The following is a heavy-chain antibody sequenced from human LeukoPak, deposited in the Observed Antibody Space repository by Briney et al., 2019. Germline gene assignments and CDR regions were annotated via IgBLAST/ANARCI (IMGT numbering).Heavy chain of an antibody. CDR2: ISSSSSYI. CDR1: GFTFSSYS. V-gene: IGHV3-21*01. CDR3: ARDSRVVAAMDYYYGMDV. D-gene: IGHD2-15*01. J-gene: IGHJ6*02. Sequence: KSGGSLRLSCAASGFTFSSYSMNWVRQAPGKGLEWVSSISSSSSYIYYADSVKGRFTISRDNAKNSLYLQMNSLRAEDTAVYYCARDSRVVAAMDYYYGMDVWGQGTTVTVSS.